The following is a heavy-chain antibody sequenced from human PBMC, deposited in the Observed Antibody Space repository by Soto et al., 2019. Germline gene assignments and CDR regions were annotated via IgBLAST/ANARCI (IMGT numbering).Heavy chain of an antibody. CDR3: ARLFAEATYYYGSGRGSDSDY. J-gene: IGHJ4*02. CDR1: GGSISSSSYY. V-gene: IGHV4-39*01. CDR2: IYYSGST. D-gene: IGHD3-10*01. Sequence: SETLSLTCTVSGGSISSSSYYWGWIRQPPGKGLEWIGSIYYSGSTYYNPSLKSRVTISVDTSKNQFSLKLSSVTAADTAVYYCARLFAEATYYYGSGRGSDSDYWGQGTLVTVSS.